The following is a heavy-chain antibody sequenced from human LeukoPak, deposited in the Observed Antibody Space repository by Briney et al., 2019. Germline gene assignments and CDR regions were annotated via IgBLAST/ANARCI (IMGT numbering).Heavy chain of an antibody. V-gene: IGHV4-34*01. CDR1: GGSFSGYY. CDR3: ARGADLVRYYFDY. D-gene: IGHD3/OR15-3a*01. Sequence: SETLSLTCAVYGGSFSGYYWSWIRQPPGKGLEWIGEINHSGSTNYNPSLKSRVTISVDTSKNQLSLKLSSVTAADTAVYYCARGADLVRYYFDYWGQGTLVTVSS. CDR2: INHSGST. J-gene: IGHJ4*02.